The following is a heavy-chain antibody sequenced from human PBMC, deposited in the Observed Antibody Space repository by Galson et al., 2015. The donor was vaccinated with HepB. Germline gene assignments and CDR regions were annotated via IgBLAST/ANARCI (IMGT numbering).Heavy chain of an antibody. Sequence: SVKVSCKASGGTFSSYAISWVRQAPGQGLEWMGGIIPIFGTANYAQKFQGRVTITADESTSTAYMELSSLRSEDTAVYHCAREGYCSSTSCFYYYYYMDVWGKGTTVTVSS. J-gene: IGHJ6*03. CDR3: AREGYCSSTSCFYYYYYMDV. V-gene: IGHV1-69*13. D-gene: IGHD2-2*01. CDR1: GGTFSSYA. CDR2: IIPIFGTA.